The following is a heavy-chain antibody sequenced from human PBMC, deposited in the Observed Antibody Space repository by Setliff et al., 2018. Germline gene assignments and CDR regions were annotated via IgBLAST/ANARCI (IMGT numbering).Heavy chain of an antibody. Sequence: KASETLSLTCTVSGGSVGSGSFYWSWIRQPAGKKLEWTGRIHASGSPDYNPSFKSRVTISRDTSTNQFSLKLSTVTAADTAVYYCRFWSGYYKNDYWGQGTLVTVSS. J-gene: IGHJ4*02. V-gene: IGHV4-61*02. CDR2: IHASGSP. CDR1: GGSVGSGSFY. CDR3: RFWSGYYKNDY. D-gene: IGHD3-3*01.